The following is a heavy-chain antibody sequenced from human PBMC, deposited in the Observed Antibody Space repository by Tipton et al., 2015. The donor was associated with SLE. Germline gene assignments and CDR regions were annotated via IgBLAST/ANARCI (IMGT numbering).Heavy chain of an antibody. CDR2: ISYDGSNK. Sequence: SLRLSCAASGFTFSIYAMHWVRQAPGKGLEWVAVISYDGSNKYYADSVKGRFTISRDNSKNTLYLQMNSLRAEDTAVYYCASDLEYSSSWYPLDYYSGMDVWGQGATVTVS. CDR3: ASDLEYSSSWYPLDYYSGMDV. D-gene: IGHD6-13*01. CDR1: GFTFSIYA. J-gene: IGHJ6*02. V-gene: IGHV3-30*04.